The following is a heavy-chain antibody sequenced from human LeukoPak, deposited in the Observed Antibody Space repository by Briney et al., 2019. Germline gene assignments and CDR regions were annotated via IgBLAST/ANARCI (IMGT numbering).Heavy chain of an antibody. J-gene: IGHJ4*02. CDR2: INQDGSQK. D-gene: IGHD4-23*01. Sequence: GGSLRLSCAASGFTFIRNWMSWVRQASEKGLEWVANINQDGSQKYYGDSVKGRFTISRDNAKNSLYLQMNSLRAEDTAVYYCTRDVNGGNFDYWGQGTLVTVSS. CDR3: TRDVNGGNFDY. V-gene: IGHV3-7*01. CDR1: GFTFIRNW.